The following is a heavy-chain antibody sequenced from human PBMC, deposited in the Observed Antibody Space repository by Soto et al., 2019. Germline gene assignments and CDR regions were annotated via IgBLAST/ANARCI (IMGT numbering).Heavy chain of an antibody. D-gene: IGHD3-10*01. Sequence: QVPLVQSGPEVKKPGASVKVSCKTSGYVFISYGISWVRQAPGHGLEWGGWISAYTGKADYAQKFQGRVTMTTETSTSTAFLELWSLRSDDTAVYYCARDQRYYGSGSYYSDNWGQGTLVTVSS. CDR2: ISAYTGKA. CDR1: GYVFISYG. CDR3: ARDQRYYGSGSYYSDN. J-gene: IGHJ4*02. V-gene: IGHV1-18*04.